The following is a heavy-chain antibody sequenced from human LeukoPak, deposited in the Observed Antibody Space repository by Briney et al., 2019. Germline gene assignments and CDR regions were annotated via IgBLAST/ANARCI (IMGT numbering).Heavy chain of an antibody. CDR2: ISAGSGTI. Sequence: PGGSLRLSCAASGFTFSSYGINWVRQAPGKGLEWVSYISAGSGTIYYADSVKGRFTISRDNAKNSMYLQMNSLRAEDTAVYYCARAYDFWSGYCDYWGQGTLVTVSS. CDR3: ARAYDFWSGYCDY. V-gene: IGHV3-48*01. CDR1: GFTFSSYG. D-gene: IGHD3-3*01. J-gene: IGHJ4*02.